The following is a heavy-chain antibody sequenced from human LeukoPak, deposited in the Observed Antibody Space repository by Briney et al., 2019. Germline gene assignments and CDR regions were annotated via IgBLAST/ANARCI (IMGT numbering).Heavy chain of an antibody. Sequence: ASVKVSCKASGYTFTSYGISWVRQAPGQGLEWMGWISAYNGNTNYAQKLQGRVTMTTDTSTSTAYMELRSLRSDDTAVYYRARAHGEITFGGVISSDYWGQGTLVTVSS. CDR3: ARAHGEITFGGVISSDY. D-gene: IGHD3-16*01. V-gene: IGHV1-18*01. CDR2: ISAYNGNT. J-gene: IGHJ4*02. CDR1: GYTFTSYG.